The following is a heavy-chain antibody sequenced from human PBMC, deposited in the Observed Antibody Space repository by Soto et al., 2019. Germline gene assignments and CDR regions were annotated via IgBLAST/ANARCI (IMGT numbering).Heavy chain of an antibody. D-gene: IGHD3-10*01. V-gene: IGHV3-74*01. Sequence: GSLRLSCAASGFIFKMYWMHWVRQSPGKGLVWISGIYNDGTYSDYADSVRGRFTISRDNVNDTLYLQMNNLRAGDSGLYYCTRGPRPISTGTGAYWGQGTQVTVSS. J-gene: IGHJ4*02. CDR3: TRGPRPISTGTGAY. CDR2: IYNDGTYS. CDR1: GFIFKMYW.